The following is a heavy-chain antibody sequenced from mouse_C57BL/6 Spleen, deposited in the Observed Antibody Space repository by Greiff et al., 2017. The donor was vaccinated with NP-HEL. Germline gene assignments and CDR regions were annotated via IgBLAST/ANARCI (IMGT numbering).Heavy chain of an antibody. V-gene: IGHV1-64*01. D-gene: IGHD3-2*02. J-gene: IGHJ2*01. Sequence: QVQLQQPGAELVKPGASVKLSCKASGYTFTSYWMHWVKQRPGQGLEWIGMIHPNSGSTNYNEKFKSKATLTVDKSSSTAYMQLSSLTSEDSAVYYCARSDSSGYGFFDYWGQGTTHSLL. CDR3: ARSDSSGYGFFDY. CDR2: IHPNSGST. CDR1: GYTFTSYW.